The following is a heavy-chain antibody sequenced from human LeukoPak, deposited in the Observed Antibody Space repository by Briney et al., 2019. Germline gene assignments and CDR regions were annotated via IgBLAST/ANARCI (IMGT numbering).Heavy chain of an antibody. Sequence: ASVKVSCKASGYTFTSYGISWVRQAPGQGLEWMGWISAYNGNTNYAQKLQGRVTMTTDTSTSTAYMELRSPRSDDTAVYYCARDGRGGSSGYYYVVGASLALSYWGQGTLVTVSS. CDR3: ARDGRGGSSGYYYVVGASLALSY. V-gene: IGHV1-18*01. D-gene: IGHD3-22*01. CDR2: ISAYNGNT. CDR1: GYTFTSYG. J-gene: IGHJ4*02.